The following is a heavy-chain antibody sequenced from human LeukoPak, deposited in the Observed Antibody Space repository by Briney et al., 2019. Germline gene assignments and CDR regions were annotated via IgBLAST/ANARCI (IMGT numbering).Heavy chain of an antibody. V-gene: IGHV3-21*01. J-gene: IGHJ4*02. Sequence: GGSLRLSCAASGFTFSSYSMNWVRQAPGKGLEWVSSISSSSSYIYYADSVKGRFTISRDNAKNSLYLQMNSLRAEATAVYYCARAPLDYYDSSGSPPYYFDYWGQGTLVTVSS. D-gene: IGHD3-22*01. CDR3: ARAPLDYYDSSGSPPYYFDY. CDR2: ISSSSSYI. CDR1: GFTFSSYS.